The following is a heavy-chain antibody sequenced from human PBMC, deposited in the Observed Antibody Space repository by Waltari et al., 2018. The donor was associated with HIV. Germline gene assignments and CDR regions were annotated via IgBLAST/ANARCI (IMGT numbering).Heavy chain of an antibody. Sequence: EVQLVETGGGLIQPGGSLRLSCAASGFTVSSNYMSWVRQAPGKGLEWVSVIYSGGSTYYADSVKGRFTISRGNSKNTLYLQMNSLRAEDTAVYYCASSPSSGTRNDYWGQGTLVTVSS. J-gene: IGHJ4*02. CDR3: ASSPSSGTRNDY. CDR2: IYSGGST. D-gene: IGHD3-22*01. CDR1: GFTVSSNY. V-gene: IGHV3-53*02.